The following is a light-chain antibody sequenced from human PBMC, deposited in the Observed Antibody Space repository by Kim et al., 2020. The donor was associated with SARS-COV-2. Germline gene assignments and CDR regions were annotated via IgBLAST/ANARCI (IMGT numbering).Light chain of an antibody. Sequence: QLVLTQSPSASASLGASVKLTCTLSSGHRNYAIAWHQQQPEKGTRYLMKLNSDGSHSKGDGIPDRFSGSSSGAERYLTISSLQSEDEADYYCQTWGTGIRVFGGGTQLTVL. J-gene: IGLJ3*02. CDR1: SGHRNYA. CDR3: QTWGTGIRV. V-gene: IGLV4-69*01. CDR2: LNSDGSH.